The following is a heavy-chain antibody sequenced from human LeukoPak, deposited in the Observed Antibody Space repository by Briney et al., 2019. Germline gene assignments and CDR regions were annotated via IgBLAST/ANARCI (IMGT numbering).Heavy chain of an antibody. D-gene: IGHD1-1*01. CDR3: AKDKGKTGPVDY. CDR1: GFTVSSNY. V-gene: IGHV3-66*01. J-gene: IGHJ4*02. Sequence: GGSLRLSCAASGFTVSSNYMSWVRQAPGKGLEWVSVIYSGRSTYYADSVKGRFTISRDNSKNTLYLQMNSLRAEDTAVYYCAKDKGKTGPVDYWGQGTLVTVSS. CDR2: IYSGRST.